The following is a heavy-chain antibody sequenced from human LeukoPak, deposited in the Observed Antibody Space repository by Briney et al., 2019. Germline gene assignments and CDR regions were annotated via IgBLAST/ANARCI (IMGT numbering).Heavy chain of an antibody. D-gene: IGHD5-12*01. CDR1: GFTFHQYA. J-gene: IGHJ4*02. Sequence: GGSLRLSCAASGFTFHQYAIHWVRQVPGKGLEWVSGISWNSGSIGYADSVKGRFTISRDSAKNSVYLQMNSLRPEDTALYYCAKDKAPLYSGYDWDLDFWGQGTPVTVSS. V-gene: IGHV3-9*01. CDR2: ISWNSGSI. CDR3: AKDKAPLYSGYDWDLDF.